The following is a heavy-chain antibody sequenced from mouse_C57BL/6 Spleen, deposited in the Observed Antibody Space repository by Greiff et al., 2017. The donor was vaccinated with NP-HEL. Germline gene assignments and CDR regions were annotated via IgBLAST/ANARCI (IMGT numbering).Heavy chain of an antibody. V-gene: IGHV1-54*01. CDR1: GYAFTNYL. Sequence: VQLQQSGAELVRPGTSVKVSCKASGYAFTNYLIEWVKQRPGQGLEWIGVINPGSGGTNYNEKFKGKATLTADKSSSTAYMQLSSLTSEDSAVYFCARGEDYGSSYGFAYWGQGTLVTVSA. CDR2: INPGSGGT. D-gene: IGHD1-1*01. J-gene: IGHJ3*01. CDR3: ARGEDYGSSYGFAY.